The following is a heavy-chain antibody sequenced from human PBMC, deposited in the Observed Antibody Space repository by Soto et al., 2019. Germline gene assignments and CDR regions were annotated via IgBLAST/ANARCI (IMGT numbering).Heavy chain of an antibody. CDR1: GFTFSSYS. J-gene: IGHJ4*02. V-gene: IGHV3-21*01. CDR2: ISSSSSYI. Sequence: EVQLVESGGGLVKPGGSLRLSCAASGFTFSSYSMNWVRQAPGKGLEWVSSISSSSSYIYYADSVKGRFTISRDNAKNSLYLKMNSLRAEDTAVYYCARDGHESFDYWGQGTLVTVSS. CDR3: ARDGHESFDY.